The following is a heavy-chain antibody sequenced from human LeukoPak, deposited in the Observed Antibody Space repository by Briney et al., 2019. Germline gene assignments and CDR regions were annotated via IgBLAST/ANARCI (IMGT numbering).Heavy chain of an antibody. V-gene: IGHV4-31*03. CDR1: RGSISSGGYY. D-gene: IGHD3-22*01. Sequence: PSETLSLTCTVSRGSISSGGYYWSWIRQRPGMGLEWLGYIYYSGSTYYNPSLKSRVSISLDTSKNQLSLKLSSVTAADTAVYYCARDYYDSSGSIYNWFDPWGQGTLVTVSS. J-gene: IGHJ5*02. CDR3: ARDYYDSSGSIYNWFDP. CDR2: IYYSGST.